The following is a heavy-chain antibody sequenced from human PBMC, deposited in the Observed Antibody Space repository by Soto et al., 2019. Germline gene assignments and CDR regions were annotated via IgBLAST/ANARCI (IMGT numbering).Heavy chain of an antibody. CDR2: IKHSGST. J-gene: IGHJ6*02. D-gene: IGHD3-3*01. CDR3: ARVVRGGYDFWSGTPGYDGMDV. Sequence: PSETLSLTCAVYGGSFSGYYWSWIRQPPGKGLEWIGEIKHSGSTNYNPSLKSRVTISVDTSKNQFSLKLSSVTAADTAVYYCARVVRGGYDFWSGTPGYDGMDVWGQGTTVTVSS. CDR1: GGSFSGYY. V-gene: IGHV4-34*01.